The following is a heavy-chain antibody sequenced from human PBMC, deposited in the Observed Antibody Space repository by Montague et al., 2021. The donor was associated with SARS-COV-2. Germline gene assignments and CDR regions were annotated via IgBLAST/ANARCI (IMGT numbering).Heavy chain of an antibody. D-gene: IGHD6-25*01. CDR1: GGSTSSSY. CDR3: ARGVQSSGSWFYCGLDV. V-gene: IGHV4-4*07. J-gene: IGHJ6*02. CDR2: IYTSGGT. Sequence: SETLSLTCIVSGGSTSSSYWSWIRQPTGKGLEWIGRIYTSGGTNYNPSLKSRVTMSLDTSKNQFSLKINSVTAADTAVYYCARGVQSSGSWFYCGLDVWGQGTTVIVSS.